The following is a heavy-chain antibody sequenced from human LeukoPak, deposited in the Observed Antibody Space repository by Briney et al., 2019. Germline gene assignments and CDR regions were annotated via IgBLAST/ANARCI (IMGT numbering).Heavy chain of an antibody. Sequence: PGGSLRLSCVVSGFTFIIYSMIWGRQAPVKGLQWVPNMKKHGSETNYVDAVKGRFTISRDNAKNSLYLQMNSLRAEDTAVYYCGRHRSGSGTYFIDYWGQGTLVSVSS. CDR1: GFTFIIYS. J-gene: IGHJ4*02. CDR3: GRHRSGSGTYFIDY. V-gene: IGHV3-7*01. D-gene: IGHD3-10*01. CDR2: MKKHGSET.